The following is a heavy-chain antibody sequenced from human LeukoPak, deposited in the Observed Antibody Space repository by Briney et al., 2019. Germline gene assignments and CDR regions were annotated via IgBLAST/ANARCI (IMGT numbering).Heavy chain of an antibody. Sequence: GASVKVSCKASGYTFTGYYMHWVRQAPGQGLEWMGRINPNSGGTNYAQKFQGRVTMTRDTSISTAYMELSRLRSDDTAVYYCATARYYYDSSGYYSHYFDYWGQGTLVTVSS. CDR3: ATARYYYDSSGYYSHYFDY. CDR1: GYTFTGYY. J-gene: IGHJ4*02. D-gene: IGHD3-22*01. CDR2: INPNSGGT. V-gene: IGHV1-2*06.